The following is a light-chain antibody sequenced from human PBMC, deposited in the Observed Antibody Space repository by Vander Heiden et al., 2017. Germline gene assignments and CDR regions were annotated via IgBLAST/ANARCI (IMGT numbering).Light chain of an antibody. CDR3: MQARQSPYT. CDR2: CSS. Sequence: IVMTQSPLTLPVSAGEPASNPCRSSQRLLDSNGYNYLDWYQQKPGQSPQLLIYCSSNRASGVPDRFSGSGSGTDFTLNISRVEAEDFGVYYCMQARQSPYTFGQGTRLEI. V-gene: IGKV2-28*01. J-gene: IGKJ5*01. CDR1: QRLLDSNGYNY.